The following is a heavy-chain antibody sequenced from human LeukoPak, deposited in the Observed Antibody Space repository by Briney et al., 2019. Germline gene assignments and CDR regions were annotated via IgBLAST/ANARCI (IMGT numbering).Heavy chain of an antibody. CDR3: AKDGWGSYNFDY. J-gene: IGHJ4*02. CDR2: ISGSGGST. V-gene: IGHV3-23*01. Sequence: GGSLRLSCAASGFTFSSYAMSWVRQAPGKGLEWVSAISGSGGSTYYADSVKGRFTISRDNSKSTLYLQVNSLRAEDTAVYYCAKDGWGSYNFDYWGQGTLVTVSS. D-gene: IGHD1-26*01. CDR1: GFTFSSYA.